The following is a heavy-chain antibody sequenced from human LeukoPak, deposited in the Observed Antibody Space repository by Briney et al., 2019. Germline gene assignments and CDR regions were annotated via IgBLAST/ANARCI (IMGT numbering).Heavy chain of an antibody. D-gene: IGHD3-3*01. V-gene: IGHV3-23*01. CDR2: ISGSGGST. CDR1: GFSFSSYA. Sequence: PGGSLRLSCAASGFSFSSYAMTRVRQAPGKGLEWVSAISGSGGSTYYADSVKGRFTVSRDNSKNTLYLQMSSLRAEDTAVYYCAKERTLAIYYFDYWGQGTLVTVSS. J-gene: IGHJ4*02. CDR3: AKERTLAIYYFDY.